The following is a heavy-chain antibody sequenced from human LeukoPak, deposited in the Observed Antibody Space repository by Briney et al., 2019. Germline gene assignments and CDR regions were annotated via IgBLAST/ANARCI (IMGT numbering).Heavy chain of an antibody. J-gene: IGHJ4*02. V-gene: IGHV4-34*01. Sequence: SETLSLTCTVSGGSISSYYWSWIRQPPGKGLEWIGEINHSGSTNYNPSLKSRVTISVDTSKNQFSLKLSSVTAADTAVYYCARDIAAAGLAYWGQGTLVTVSS. CDR1: GGSISSYY. D-gene: IGHD6-13*01. CDR2: INHSGST. CDR3: ARDIAAAGLAY.